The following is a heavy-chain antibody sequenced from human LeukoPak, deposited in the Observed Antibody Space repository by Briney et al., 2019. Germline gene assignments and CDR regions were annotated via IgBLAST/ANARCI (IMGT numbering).Heavy chain of an antibody. CDR1: GFTFNSYA. D-gene: IGHD1-26*01. CDR2: ISSSGSTI. Sequence: GGSLRLSCAASGFTFNSYAMSWVRQAPGKGLEWVSYISSSGSTIYYADSVKGRFTISRDNAKNSLYLQMNSLRAEDTAVYYCARAGSGRSPDWFDPWGQGTLVTVSS. J-gene: IGHJ5*02. V-gene: IGHV3-48*03. CDR3: ARAGSGRSPDWFDP.